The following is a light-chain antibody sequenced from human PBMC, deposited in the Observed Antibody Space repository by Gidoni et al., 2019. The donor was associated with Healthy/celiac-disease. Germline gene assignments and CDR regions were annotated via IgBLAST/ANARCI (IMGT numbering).Light chain of an antibody. Sequence: DIQLTQYPSFLSASVGDRVTITCRASQGLSSYLAWYQQKPGKAPKLLIYAASTLQSGVPSRFSGSGSGTEFTLTISSLQPEDFATYYCQQLNSYPQITFGQGTRLEIK. CDR2: AAS. V-gene: IGKV1-9*01. CDR3: QQLNSYPQIT. CDR1: QGLSSY. J-gene: IGKJ5*01.